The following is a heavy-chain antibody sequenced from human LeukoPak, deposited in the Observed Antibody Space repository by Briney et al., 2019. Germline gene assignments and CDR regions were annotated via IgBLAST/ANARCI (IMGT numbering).Heavy chain of an antibody. CDR2: IYYSGST. Sequence: PGGSLRLSCAASGFTVSSNYMSWVRQAPGKGLEWIGYIYYSGSTNYNPSLKSRVTISVDTSKNQFSLKLSSVTAADAAVYYCARVVYVGANYYFDYWGQGTLVTVSS. CDR3: ARVVYVGANYYFDY. D-gene: IGHD1-26*01. CDR1: GFTVSSNY. J-gene: IGHJ4*02. V-gene: IGHV4-59*02.